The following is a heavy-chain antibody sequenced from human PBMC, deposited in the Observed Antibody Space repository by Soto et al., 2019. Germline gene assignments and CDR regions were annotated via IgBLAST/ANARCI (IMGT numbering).Heavy chain of an antibody. Sequence: QVQLVQSGAEVKKPGASVKVSCKASGYTFTSYGISWVRQAPGQGLEWMGWISAYNGNTNYAQKLQGRVTMTTDTSTSTAYVERRSLRSDDTAVYYCARGSLITIFGVVIPNWFGPWGQGTLVTVSS. CDR2: ISAYNGNT. CDR1: GYTFTSYG. CDR3: ARGSLITIFGVVIPNWFGP. V-gene: IGHV1-18*01. D-gene: IGHD3-3*01. J-gene: IGHJ5*02.